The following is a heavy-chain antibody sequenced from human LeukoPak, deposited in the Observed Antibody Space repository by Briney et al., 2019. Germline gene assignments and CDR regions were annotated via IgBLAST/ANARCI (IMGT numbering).Heavy chain of an antibody. CDR2: ISGSGGST. D-gene: IGHD3-10*01. Sequence: PGGSLRLSCAASGFAFSSYGMSWVRQAPGKGLEWVSAISGSGGSTYYADSVKGRFTISRDNSKNTLYLQMNSLRAEDTAVYYCAKVGGGRYGSGVNGYYMDVWGKATTVTISS. V-gene: IGHV3-23*01. J-gene: IGHJ6*03. CDR1: GFAFSSYG. CDR3: AKVGGGRYGSGVNGYYMDV.